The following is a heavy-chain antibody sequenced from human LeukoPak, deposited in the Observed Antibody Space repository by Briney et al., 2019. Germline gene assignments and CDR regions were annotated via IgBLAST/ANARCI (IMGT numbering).Heavy chain of an antibody. CDR1: GFTFISYW. Sequence: GGSLRLSCAASGFTFISYWLSWVGQAPGKGREGVANIKQDGSEKYYVDSVKGRFTISRDNAKNSLYLQMNSLRAEDTAVYYCAREVATQYYFDYWGQGTLVTVSS. CDR3: AREVATQYYFDY. CDR2: IKQDGSEK. J-gene: IGHJ4*02. V-gene: IGHV3-7*01. D-gene: IGHD5-12*01.